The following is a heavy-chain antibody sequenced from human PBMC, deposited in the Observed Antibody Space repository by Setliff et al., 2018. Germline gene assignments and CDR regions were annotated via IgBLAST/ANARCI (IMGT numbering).Heavy chain of an antibody. CDR2: IIPIFGTA. Sequence: SVKVSCKASGGTFSSYAITWVRQAPGQGLEWMGRIIPIFGTANYAQKFQGRVTITADKSTSTAYMELSSLRSEDTAVYYCARGIWFGGSDYYMDVWGKGTTVTVSS. CDR1: GGTFSSYA. V-gene: IGHV1-69*06. J-gene: IGHJ6*03. CDR3: ARGIWFGGSDYYMDV. D-gene: IGHD3-10*01.